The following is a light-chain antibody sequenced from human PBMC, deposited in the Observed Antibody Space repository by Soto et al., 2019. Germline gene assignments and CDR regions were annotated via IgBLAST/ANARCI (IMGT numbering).Light chain of an antibody. Sequence: DIQMTQSPSTLSGSVGDRVTITCRASQTIGRWLAWYQQKPVKAAKLLIYKASTLQAGVPSRFSGSGSGTDFTLTISSLQPEDVAAYYCQKYNSAPLTFGGGTKVDI. V-gene: IGKV1-27*01. CDR3: QKYNSAPLT. J-gene: IGKJ4*01. CDR2: KAS. CDR1: QTIGRW.